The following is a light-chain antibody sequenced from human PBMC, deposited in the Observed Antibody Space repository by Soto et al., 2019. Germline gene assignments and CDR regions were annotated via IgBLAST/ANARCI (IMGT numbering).Light chain of an antibody. J-gene: IGKJ2*01. CDR1: QNIVKY. Sequence: DIQMTQSPSSLSASVGDRVTITCRASQNIVKYLNWYQQTPGQAPKLLIYGASRLESGVPARFSGLGSGTFFTLTISSLQPEDFAIYYCQQSDSNLYTFGQGTRLEI. V-gene: IGKV1-39*01. CDR2: GAS. CDR3: QQSDSNLYT.